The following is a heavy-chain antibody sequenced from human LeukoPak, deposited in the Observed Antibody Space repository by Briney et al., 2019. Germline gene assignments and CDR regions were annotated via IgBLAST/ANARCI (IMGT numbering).Heavy chain of an antibody. D-gene: IGHD3-22*01. CDR1: GYTFTSYY. CDR2: INPSGGST. V-gene: IGHV1-46*01. Sequence: ASVKVSCKASGYTFTSYYMHWVRQAPGQGLEWMGIINPSGGSTSYAQKFQGRVTMTRDTSTSTVYMELSSLRSEDTAVYYCARDRPDYYYDSSGYYYGRFDYWGQGTLVTVSS. J-gene: IGHJ4*02. CDR3: ARDRPDYYYDSSGYYYGRFDY.